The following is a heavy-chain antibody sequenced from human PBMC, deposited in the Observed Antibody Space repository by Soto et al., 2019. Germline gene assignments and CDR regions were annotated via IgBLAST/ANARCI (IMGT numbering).Heavy chain of an antibody. CDR2: LVVGSGNT. CDR1: GFMFTSSS. D-gene: IGHD3-3*01. V-gene: IGHV1-58*01. Sequence: SVKVSCKTSGFMFTSSSVQWVRQARGQRLEWMGWLVVGSGNTHYAQHFQERVTLTRDMSTGTAYMELSSLRSEDTAVYYCAAVPVSRFLKWLPAYFDYWGQGTLVTVSS. J-gene: IGHJ4*02. CDR3: AAVPVSRFLKWLPAYFDY.